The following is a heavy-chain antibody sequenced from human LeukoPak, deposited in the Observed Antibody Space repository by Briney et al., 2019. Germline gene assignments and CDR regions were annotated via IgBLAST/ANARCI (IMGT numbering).Heavy chain of an antibody. V-gene: IGHV4-34*01. Sequence: SETLSLTCAVYGGSFSGYYWSWIRQPPGKGLEWIGEINHSGSTNYNPSLKSRVTISVDTSKNQFSLKVSSVTAADTAIYYCARRLYDSSGYYLDYWGQGTLVTVSS. CDR1: GGSFSGYY. D-gene: IGHD3-22*01. J-gene: IGHJ4*02. CDR2: INHSGST. CDR3: ARRLYDSSGYYLDY.